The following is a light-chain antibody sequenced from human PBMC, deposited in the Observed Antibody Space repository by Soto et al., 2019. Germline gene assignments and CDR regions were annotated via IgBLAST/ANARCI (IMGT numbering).Light chain of an antibody. J-gene: IGLJ2*01. CDR2: EVS. CDR3: SSYTSSSTLA. CDR1: SNDVGSYNR. V-gene: IGLV2-18*02. Sequence: QPVLTQPPSVSGSPGQSVTISCTGTSNDVGSYNRVSWYQQPPGTAPKLIIYEVSDRPSGVPNRFSGSKSGNTASLTISGLQAEDEADYYCSSYTSSSTLAFGGGTKVTVL.